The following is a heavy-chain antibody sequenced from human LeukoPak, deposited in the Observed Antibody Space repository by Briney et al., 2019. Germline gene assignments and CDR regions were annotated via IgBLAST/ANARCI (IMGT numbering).Heavy chain of an antibody. CDR3: AKSGTTYCSDSGCYLDV. CDR1: GFTFSHYG. V-gene: IGHV3-30*02. CDR2: IRDDEVTK. J-gene: IGHJ3*01. D-gene: IGHD2-2*01. Sequence: GGSLRLSCAASGFTFSHYGVHWVRQAPGEGLEWVAFIRDDEVTKYYSDSVEGRFTISRDNSENTLYLQMNSLRAEDTAVYYCAKSGTTYCSDSGCYLDVWGRGTLVTVSS.